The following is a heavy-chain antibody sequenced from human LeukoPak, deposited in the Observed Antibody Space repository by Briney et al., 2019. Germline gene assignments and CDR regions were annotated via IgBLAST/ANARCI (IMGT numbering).Heavy chain of an antibody. V-gene: IGHV1-24*01. CDR3: VTGFTTMAVDYFDY. CDR2: SDPEDGER. Sequence: GASVKVSCKVSGYTLTELSMHWVRQAPGKGLEWLGGSDPEDGERIYAQMFQGRVTMTEETSIDKAYMELSSLRSEDTAVYYCVTGFTTMAVDYFDYWGQGTLVTVSP. J-gene: IGHJ4*02. D-gene: IGHD5-18*01. CDR1: GYTLTELS.